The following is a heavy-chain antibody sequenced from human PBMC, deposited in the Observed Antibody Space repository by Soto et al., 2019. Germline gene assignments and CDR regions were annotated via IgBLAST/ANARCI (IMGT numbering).Heavy chain of an antibody. CDR3: ARLQCHGPNCVPLDP. J-gene: IGHJ5*02. CDR1: GGSISDDTYY. CDR2: MYYSWTS. V-gene: IGHV4-39*01. D-gene: IGHD1-1*01. Sequence: QLQLQESGPGLVKPSETLSLTCTVSGGSISDDTYYWGWIRQPPGKGLEWIGSMYYSWTSTYNPSLKSRLSMSVDTSKKQLSLRLTSVTAADTAVYYCARLQCHGPNCVPLDPWGQGSLVTVSS.